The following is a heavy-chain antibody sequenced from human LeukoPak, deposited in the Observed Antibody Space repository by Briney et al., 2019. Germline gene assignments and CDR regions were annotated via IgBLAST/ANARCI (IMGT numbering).Heavy chain of an antibody. J-gene: IGHJ1*01. CDR3: ARGPKLTSKYFQH. Sequence: PGGSLRLSCAASGFTFSSYGMHWIRQPPGKGLEWIGEINHSGSTNYNPSLKSRVTISVDTSKNQFSLKLSSVTAADTAVYYCARGPKLTSKYFQHWGQGTLVTVSS. V-gene: IGHV4-34*01. CDR1: GFTFSSYG. CDR2: INHSGST. D-gene: IGHD1-26*01.